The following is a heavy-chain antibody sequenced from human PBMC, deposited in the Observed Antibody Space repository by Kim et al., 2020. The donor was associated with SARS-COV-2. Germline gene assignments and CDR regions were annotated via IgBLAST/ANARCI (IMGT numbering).Heavy chain of an antibody. Sequence: AQKFQGRVTMTRDTSISTAYMELSRLRSDDTAVYYCAREVVAATPDWFDPWGQGTLVTISS. J-gene: IGHJ5*02. D-gene: IGHD2-15*01. V-gene: IGHV1-2*02. CDR3: AREVVAATPDWFDP.